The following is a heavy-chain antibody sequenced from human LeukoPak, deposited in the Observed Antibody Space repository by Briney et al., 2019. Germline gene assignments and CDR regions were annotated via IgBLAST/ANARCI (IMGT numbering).Heavy chain of an antibody. Sequence: SEALSLTCTVSGYSISSGYYWAWIRQPPGKGLEWIGSIYYSGSTYYNPSLKSRVTISVDTSRNQFSLKLSSVTAADTAVYYCARDSRYDSTGHAPWGQGTLVTVSS. CDR3: ARDSRYDSTGHAP. CDR2: IYYSGST. D-gene: IGHD3-22*01. V-gene: IGHV4-38-2*02. CDR1: GYSISSGYY. J-gene: IGHJ5*02.